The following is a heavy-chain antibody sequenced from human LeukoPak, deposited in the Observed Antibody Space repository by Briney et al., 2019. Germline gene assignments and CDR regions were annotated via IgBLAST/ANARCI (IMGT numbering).Heavy chain of an antibody. CDR1: GISLTTNGVG. CDR3: AHRLGPGVDHGSGSWNVVYFEY. V-gene: IGHV2-5*02. Sequence: SGPTLVHPSETLTLTYTFSGISLTTNGVGVGWIRQPPGKALEYLALIYWDDDKRYRPSLRSRLTITKDTSKNQVVLTMTNMDPVDTATYYCAHRLGPGVDHGSGSWNVVYFEYWGQGDPVTVSS. CDR2: IYWDDDK. J-gene: IGHJ4*02. D-gene: IGHD3-10*01.